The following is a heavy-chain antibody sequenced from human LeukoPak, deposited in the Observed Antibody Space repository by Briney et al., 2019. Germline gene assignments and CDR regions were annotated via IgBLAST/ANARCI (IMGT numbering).Heavy chain of an antibody. D-gene: IGHD3-3*01. Sequence: ASVKVSRKASGYTFTGYYMHWVRQAPGQGLEWMGWINPNSGGTNYAQKFQGRVTMTRDTSISTAYMELSRLRSDDTAVYYCARVPSRILEWVQDDAFDIWGQGTMVTVSS. CDR2: INPNSGGT. CDR3: ARVPSRILEWVQDDAFDI. CDR1: GYTFTGYY. J-gene: IGHJ3*02. V-gene: IGHV1-2*02.